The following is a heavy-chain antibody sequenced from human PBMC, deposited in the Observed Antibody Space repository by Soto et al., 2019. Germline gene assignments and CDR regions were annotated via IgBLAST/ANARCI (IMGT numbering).Heavy chain of an antibody. CDR2: IYHGGTT. CDR1: GYSISSGSY. V-gene: IGHV4-38-2*02. D-gene: IGHD3-10*01. Sequence: SETLCLTCTVSGYSISSGSYWGWIRQPPGKGPEWIASIYHGGTTFYNPSLKSRITISVDTSHNQFSLNLKSVTAADTAVYYCARAHVMAVAGITSVSWGHGLPVSVSP. CDR3: ARAHVMAVAGITSVS. J-gene: IGHJ5*01.